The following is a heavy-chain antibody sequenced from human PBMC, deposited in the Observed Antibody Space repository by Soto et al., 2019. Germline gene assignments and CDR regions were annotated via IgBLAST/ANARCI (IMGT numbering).Heavy chain of an antibody. J-gene: IGHJ4*01. CDR3: ATFDSRDILTGYYSDY. Sequence: ASVKVSCKVSGYTLTELSMHWVRQAPGKGLEWMGGFDPEDGETIYAQKFQGRVTMTEDTSTDTAYMELSSLRSEDTAVYYCATFDSRDILTGYYSDYWGQGTLVTVSS. D-gene: IGHD3-9*01. CDR1: GYTLTELS. CDR2: FDPEDGET. V-gene: IGHV1-24*01.